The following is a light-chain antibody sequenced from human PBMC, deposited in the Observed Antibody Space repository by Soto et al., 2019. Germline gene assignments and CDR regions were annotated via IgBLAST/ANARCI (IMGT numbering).Light chain of an antibody. V-gene: IGKV1-5*03. J-gene: IGKJ1*01. CDR3: QQYNSYWWT. CDR1: QSISSW. CDR2: KAS. Sequence: DIQMTPSPSTLSASVGYRVTITCRASQSISSWLAWYQQKPGKAPTLLIYKASSLESGVPSRFSGSGSGTEFTLTISSLQPDDFATYYCQQYNSYWWTFGQGTKVEIK.